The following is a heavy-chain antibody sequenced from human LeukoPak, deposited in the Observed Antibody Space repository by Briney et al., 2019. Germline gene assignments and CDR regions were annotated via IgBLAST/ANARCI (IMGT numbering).Heavy chain of an antibody. V-gene: IGHV1-2*02. CDR1: GYTFTSYY. CDR3: ARDPSKKGNNWFDP. D-gene: IGHD3-10*01. CDR2: INPNSGGT. Sequence: ASVKVSCKASGYTFTSYYMHWVRQAPGQGLEWMGWINPNSGGTNYAQKFQGRVTMTRDTSISTAYMELSRLRSDDTAVYYCARDPSKKGNNWFDPWGQGTLVTVSS. J-gene: IGHJ5*02.